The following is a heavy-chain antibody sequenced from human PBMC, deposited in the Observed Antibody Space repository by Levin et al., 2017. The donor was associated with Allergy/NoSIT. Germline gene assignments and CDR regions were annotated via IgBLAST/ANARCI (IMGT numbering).Heavy chain of an antibody. Sequence: GESLKISCAASGFTFSNAWMSWVRQAPGKGLEWVGRIKSKTDGGTTDYAAPVKGRFTISRDDSKNTLYLQMNSLKTEDTAVYYCTTDETVVVPAAHEEESGNWFDPWGQGTLVTVSS. D-gene: IGHD2-2*01. V-gene: IGHV3-15*01. CDR3: TTDETVVVPAAHEEESGNWFDP. CDR2: IKSKTDGGTT. J-gene: IGHJ5*02. CDR1: GFTFSNAW.